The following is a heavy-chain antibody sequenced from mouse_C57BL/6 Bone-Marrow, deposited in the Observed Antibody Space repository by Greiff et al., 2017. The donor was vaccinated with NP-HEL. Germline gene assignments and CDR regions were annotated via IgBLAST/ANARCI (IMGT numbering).Heavy chain of an antibody. V-gene: IGHV6-3*01. CDR3: TDYYSNYYAMDD. Sequence: EVKLVESGGGLVQPGGSMKLSCVASGFTFSNYWMNWVRQSPEKGLEWVAPIRLKSDNYATHYAESVKGRFTISSDDSKSSVYLQMNNLSAEDTGSYYCTDYYSNYYAMDDWGQGTSVTVSS. D-gene: IGHD2-5*01. CDR1: GFTFSNYW. CDR2: IRLKSDNYAT. J-gene: IGHJ4*01.